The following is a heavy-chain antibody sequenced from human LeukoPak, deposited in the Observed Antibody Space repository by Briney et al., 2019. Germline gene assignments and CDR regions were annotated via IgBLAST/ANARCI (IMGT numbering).Heavy chain of an antibody. J-gene: IGHJ4*02. Sequence: GGSLRLSCAASGFTFNTYTMNWVRQAPGKGLEWVSYISGSSGIIDYADSVRGRFTISRDNSKNTLYLQMNSLRAEDTAVYYCAKGSKWQAQDDYWGQGTLVTVSS. CDR1: GFTFNTYT. CDR3: AKGSKWQAQDDY. CDR2: ISGSSGII. D-gene: IGHD5-12*01. V-gene: IGHV3-48*01.